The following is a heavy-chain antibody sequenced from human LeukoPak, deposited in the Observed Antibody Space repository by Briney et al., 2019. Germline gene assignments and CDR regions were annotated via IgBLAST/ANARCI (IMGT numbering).Heavy chain of an antibody. CDR1: GGSISTLY. V-gene: IGHV4-59*01. Sequence: SVPLSLTCTVSGGSISTLYWSWIRQPPGKGLEWIGYIYYPGITNYNPSLRSRLTISLDTSKNQFSLKLNSVTAADTAVYYCARGYSGYALDYWGQGTLVTVSS. J-gene: IGHJ4*02. CDR2: IYYPGIT. D-gene: IGHD5-12*01. CDR3: ARGYSGYALDY.